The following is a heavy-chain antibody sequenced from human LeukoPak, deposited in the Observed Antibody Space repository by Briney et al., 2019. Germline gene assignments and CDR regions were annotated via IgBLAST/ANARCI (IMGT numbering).Heavy chain of an antibody. CDR3: ARDSSGWGSDAFDI. Sequence: SETLSLTCTVSGGSISSYYWSWIRQPAGKGLEWIGRIYTSGSTNYNPSLKSRVTMSVDTSKNQFSLKLSSVTAADTAVYYCARDSSGWGSDAFDIWGQGTMVTVSS. CDR1: GGSISSYY. D-gene: IGHD6-19*01. J-gene: IGHJ3*02. CDR2: IYTSGST. V-gene: IGHV4-4*07.